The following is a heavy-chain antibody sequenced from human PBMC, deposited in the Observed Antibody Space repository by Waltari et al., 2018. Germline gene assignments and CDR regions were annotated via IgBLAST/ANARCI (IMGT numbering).Heavy chain of an antibody. CDR1: GVSITSNRHY. V-gene: IGHV4-39*01. Sequence: QLQLQESGPGLVKPSEILSLTCSVSGVSITSNRHYWGWIRQPPGPGLEWIGTMSYSGATYSSPSLKSRVTISRDTSKNQLSLKLGSVTAADTAVYYCATYIGASVGTAAFDVWGQGTMVTVSS. J-gene: IGHJ3*01. CDR2: MSYSGAT. CDR3: ATYIGASVGTAAFDV. D-gene: IGHD5-12*01.